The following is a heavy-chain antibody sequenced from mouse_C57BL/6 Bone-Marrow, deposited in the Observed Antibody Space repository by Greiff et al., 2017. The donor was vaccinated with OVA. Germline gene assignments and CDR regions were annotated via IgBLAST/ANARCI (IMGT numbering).Heavy chain of an antibody. CDR3: GREPRFAY. V-gene: IGHV5-4*01. J-gene: IGHJ3*01. CDR1: GFTFTSYA. CDR2: ISDGGSYT. Sequence: EVKLVESGGGLVQPGGSLKLSCAASGFTFTSYAMSWVRQTPEKRLEWVATISDGGSYTYYPDNVKGRFTISRDNAKNNLYLQMSHLKSEDTAMYYWGREPRFAYWGQETLVTVSA.